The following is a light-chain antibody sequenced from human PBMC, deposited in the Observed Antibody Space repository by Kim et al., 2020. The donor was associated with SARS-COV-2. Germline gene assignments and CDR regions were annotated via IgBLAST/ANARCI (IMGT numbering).Light chain of an antibody. V-gene: IGLV3-9*01. CDR1: DIGGRN. CDR2: RDT. Sequence: SVALGLKARITSGGDDIGGRNVHWDHQKPGQVPVLVIDRDTNRPAGIPERFAGSNPGNTATLTIDRAEAGDEADYYCQVWFRSTVVFGGGTQLTVL. J-gene: IGLJ2*01. CDR3: QVWFRSTVV.